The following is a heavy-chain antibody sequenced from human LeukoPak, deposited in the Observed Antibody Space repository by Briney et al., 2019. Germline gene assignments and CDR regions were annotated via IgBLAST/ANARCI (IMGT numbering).Heavy chain of an antibody. D-gene: IGHD2-21*01. J-gene: IGHJ4*02. CDR3: ARGVVIAPQTFDY. CDR2: ISSSGSTI. CDR1: GFTLSSYE. V-gene: IGHV3-48*03. Sequence: GGSLRLSCAASGFTLSSYEMNWVRQAPGKGLEWVSYISSSGSTIYYADSVKGRFTIPRDNAKNSLYLQMNSLRAEDTAVYYCARGVVIAPQTFDYWGQGTLVTVSS.